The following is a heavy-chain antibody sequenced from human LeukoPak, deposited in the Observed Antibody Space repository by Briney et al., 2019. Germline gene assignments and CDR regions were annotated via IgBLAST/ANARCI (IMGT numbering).Heavy chain of an antibody. V-gene: IGHV4-59*11. J-gene: IGHJ6*02. CDR3: VRSATIAVFRYGMDV. CDR2: VHHTGVT. CDR1: GGSITSLY. Sequence: PSETLSLTCSVSGGSITSLYWSWVRQPPGKGLEYVGYVHHTGVTNYNPSLRGRVTVSMDASKNQFYLKLNSVTAADTAVYYYVRSATIAVFRYGMDVWGQGTTVTVSS. D-gene: IGHD6-19*01.